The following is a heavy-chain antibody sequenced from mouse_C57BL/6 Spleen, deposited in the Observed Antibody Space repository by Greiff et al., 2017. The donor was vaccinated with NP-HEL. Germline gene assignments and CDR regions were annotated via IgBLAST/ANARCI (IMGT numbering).Heavy chain of an antibody. D-gene: IGHD4-1*01. J-gene: IGHJ2*01. CDR3: TKLGRERYYFDY. CDR1: GFTFSSYA. Sequence: EVKVVESGEGLVKPGGSLKLSCAASGFTFSSYAMSWVRQTPEKRLEWVAYISSGGDYIYYADTVKGRFTISRDNARNTLYLQMSSLKSEDTAMYYCTKLGRERYYFDYWGQGTTLTVSS. CDR2: ISSGGDYI. V-gene: IGHV5-9-1*02.